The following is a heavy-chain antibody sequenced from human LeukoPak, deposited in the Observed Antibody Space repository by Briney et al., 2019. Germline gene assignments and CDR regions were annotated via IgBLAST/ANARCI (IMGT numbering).Heavy chain of an antibody. V-gene: IGHV3-30-3*01. CDR2: ISYDGSNK. J-gene: IGHJ6*02. D-gene: IGHD3-10*01. Sequence: GGSLRLSCAVSGFTFSSYAMHWVRQAPGKGLEWVAVISYDGSNKYYADSVKGRFTISRDNSKNTLYLQMNSLRAEDTAVYYCARDHRDYGSGSYYYYYGMDVWGHGTTVTVSS. CDR3: ARDHRDYGSGSYYYYYGMDV. CDR1: GFTFSSYA.